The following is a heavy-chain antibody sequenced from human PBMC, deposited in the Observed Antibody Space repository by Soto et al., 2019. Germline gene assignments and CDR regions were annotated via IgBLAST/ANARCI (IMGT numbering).Heavy chain of an antibody. V-gene: IGHV3-74*01. Sequence: EVQLVESGGGLVQPGGSLRLSCAASGFVFSMYWMHWVRQAPGKGLEWVSRISDDGSTIHYADSVKGRFSNSRDNAQNSLFLEMTALRDDDTAVYYCVRGPRPSSVGTGAFWGQGSPVTVSS. D-gene: IGHD3-10*01. CDR2: ISDDGSTI. CDR3: VRGPRPSSVGTGAF. J-gene: IGHJ4*02. CDR1: GFVFSMYW.